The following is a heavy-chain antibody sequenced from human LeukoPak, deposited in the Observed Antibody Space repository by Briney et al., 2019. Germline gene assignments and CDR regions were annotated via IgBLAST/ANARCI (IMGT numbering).Heavy chain of an antibody. V-gene: IGHV1-8*01. CDR2: MNPHSGNA. CDR1: GYTFTTYD. D-gene: IGHD5-12*01. CDR3: TRRGSQNGYALTTLGY. Sequence: ASVKVSCKASGYTFTTYDICWVRQATGQGLEWLGWMNPHSGNAGFAQKFQGRVTMTSDPSINTAYLELSSLTSEDTAVYYCTRRGSQNGYALTTLGYWGQGTLVTVSS. J-gene: IGHJ4*02.